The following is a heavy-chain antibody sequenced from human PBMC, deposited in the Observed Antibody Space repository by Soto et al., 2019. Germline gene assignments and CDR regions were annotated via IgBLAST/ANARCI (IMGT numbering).Heavy chain of an antibody. V-gene: IGHV4-61*08. CDR3: ARDPYNWRNSYYHGMDV. CDR2: IYYTGST. CDR1: DGSVSSDVYY. D-gene: IGHD1-20*01. J-gene: IGHJ6*02. Sequence: QVQLQESGPGLVKPSETLSLTCSVSDGSVSSDVYYWNWIRQAPGKGLEWIGYIYYTGSTNYNPSLKSRVIMSADTSKSQISLKLSFVTAADTAVYFWARDPYNWRNSYYHGMDVWGQGTTVTVSS.